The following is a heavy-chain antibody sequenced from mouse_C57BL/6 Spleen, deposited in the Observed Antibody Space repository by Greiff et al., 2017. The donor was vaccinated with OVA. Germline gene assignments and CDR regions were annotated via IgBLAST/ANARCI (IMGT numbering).Heavy chain of an antibody. D-gene: IGHD2-4*01. J-gene: IGHJ2*01. CDR1: GYAFSSSW. Sequence: QVQLQQSGPELVKPGASVKISCKASGYAFSSSWMNWVKQRPGKGLEWIGRIYPGDGDTNYNGKFKGKATLTADKSSSTAYMQLSSLTSEDSAVYFCASYDYDGFDYGGQGTTLTVTA. CDR2: IYPGDGDT. CDR3: ASYDYDGFDY. V-gene: IGHV1-82*01.